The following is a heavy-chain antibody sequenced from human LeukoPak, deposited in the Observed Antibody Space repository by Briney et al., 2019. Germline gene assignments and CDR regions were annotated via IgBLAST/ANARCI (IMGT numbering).Heavy chain of an antibody. V-gene: IGHV3-33*08. Sequence: TLSLTCAVSGGSISSSNWWSWVRQAPGKGLEWVAVIYYDGSNQYYADSVKGRFTVSRDNAKNTLYLQMDSLRAEDTAVYYCATDRNSGKYYDYWGQGTLVTVSS. J-gene: IGHJ4*02. CDR2: IYYDGSNQ. CDR1: GGSISSSNW. CDR3: ATDRNSGKYYDY. D-gene: IGHD1-26*01.